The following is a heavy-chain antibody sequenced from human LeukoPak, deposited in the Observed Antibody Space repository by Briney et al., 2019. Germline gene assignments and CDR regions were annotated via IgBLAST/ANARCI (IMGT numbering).Heavy chain of an antibody. CDR2: ISSSSSYI. J-gene: IGHJ4*02. CDR1: GFTFSSYS. V-gene: IGHV3-21*01. Sequence: GGSLRLSCAASGFTFSSYSMNWVRQAPGKGLEWVSSISSSSSYIYYADSVKGRFTISRDNAKNSLYLQMNSLRAEDTAVYYCARVVVAATGGFDYWGQGTLVTVSS. CDR3: ARVVVAATGGFDY. D-gene: IGHD2-15*01.